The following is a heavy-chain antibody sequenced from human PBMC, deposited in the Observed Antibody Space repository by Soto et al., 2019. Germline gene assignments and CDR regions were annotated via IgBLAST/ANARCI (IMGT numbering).Heavy chain of an antibody. V-gene: IGHV4-34*01. Sequence: PSETLSLTCAVYGGSFSGYYWSWIRQPPGKGLEWIGEINHSGSTNYNPSLKSRVTLSVDTSKNQFSLKLSSVTAADTAVYYCARGKTIFGVVILYGMDVWGQGTTVTVSS. CDR1: GGSFSGYY. CDR2: INHSGST. J-gene: IGHJ6*02. D-gene: IGHD3-3*01. CDR3: ARGKTIFGVVILYGMDV.